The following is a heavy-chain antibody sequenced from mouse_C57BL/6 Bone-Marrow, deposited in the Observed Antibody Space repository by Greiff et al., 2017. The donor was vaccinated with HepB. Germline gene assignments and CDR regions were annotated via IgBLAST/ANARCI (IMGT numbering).Heavy chain of an antibody. CDR2: IYWDDDK. V-gene: IGHV8-12*01. CDR1: GFSLSTSGMG. D-gene: IGHD1-1*01. J-gene: IGHJ2*01. Sequence: QVTLKESGPGILQSSQTLSLTCSFSGFSLSTSGMGVSWIRQPSGKGLVWLAHIYWDDDKRYNPSLKSRLTISKDTSRNQVFLKITSVDTADTATYYCARRAGDDGSSFYFDYWGQGTTLTVSS. CDR3: ARRAGDDGSSFYFDY.